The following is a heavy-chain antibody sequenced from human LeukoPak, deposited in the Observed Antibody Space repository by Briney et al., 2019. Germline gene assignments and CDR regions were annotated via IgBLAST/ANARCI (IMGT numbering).Heavy chain of an antibody. J-gene: IGHJ6*03. Sequence: GGSLRLSCAASGFPFRSYWVSWVRQAPGRGLEWVDNIKQEGSEKYYVSSVKGRLNISRDNAKNSLYLQMNSLRAEDTAVYYCARDRTIAVAGMGYYYYMDVWGKGTTVTVSS. CDR1: GFPFRSYW. D-gene: IGHD6-19*01. CDR3: ARDRTIAVAGMGYYYYMDV. V-gene: IGHV3-7*01. CDR2: IKQEGSEK.